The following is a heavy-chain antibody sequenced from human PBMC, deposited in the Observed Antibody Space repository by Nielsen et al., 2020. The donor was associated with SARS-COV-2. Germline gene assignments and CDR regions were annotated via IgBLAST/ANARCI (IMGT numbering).Heavy chain of an antibody. CDR3: AREVAAAGDYGMDV. CDR1: GFTFSSYG. D-gene: IGHD6-13*01. V-gene: IGHV3-33*08. J-gene: IGHJ6*02. CDR2: IWYDGSNK. Sequence: GESLKISCAASGFTFSSYGMHWVRQAPGKGLEWVAVIWYDGSNKYYADSVKGRFTISRDNSKNTLYLQMNSLRAEDTAVYYCAREVAAAGDYGMDVWGQGTTVTVS.